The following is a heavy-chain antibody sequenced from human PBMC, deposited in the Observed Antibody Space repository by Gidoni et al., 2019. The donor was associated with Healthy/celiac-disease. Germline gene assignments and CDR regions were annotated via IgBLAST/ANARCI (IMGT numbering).Heavy chain of an antibody. J-gene: IGHJ4*02. Sequence: QVQLQQWGAGLLKPSETLSLTCAVSGGSFSGYYWRWIRQPPGKGLEWIGEINHSGSTHYNPSLRSRVTISVDTAKKQFSLKLSSVTAADTAVYYCARGPPGRVELKLRLGERLIDYWGQGTLVTVSS. D-gene: IGHD3-16*01. CDR3: ARGPPGRVELKLRLGERLIDY. V-gene: IGHV4-34*01. CDR2: INHSGST. CDR1: GGSFSGYY.